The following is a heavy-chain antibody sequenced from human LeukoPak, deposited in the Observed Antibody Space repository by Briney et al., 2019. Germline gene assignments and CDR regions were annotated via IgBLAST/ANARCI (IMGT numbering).Heavy chain of an antibody. CDR1: GGSISSGSYY. CDR3: ARDSYGYVY. Sequence: SETLSLTCTVSGGSISSGSYYWRWIRQPAGKGLEWIGRIYTSGSTNYNPSLKSRVTISVDTSKNQFSLKLSSVTAADTAVYYCARDSYGYVYWGQGTLVTVSS. D-gene: IGHD5-18*01. J-gene: IGHJ4*02. CDR2: IYTSGST. V-gene: IGHV4-61*02.